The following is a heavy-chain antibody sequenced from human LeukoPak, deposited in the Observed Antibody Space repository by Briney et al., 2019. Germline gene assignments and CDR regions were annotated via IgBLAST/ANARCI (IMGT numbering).Heavy chain of an antibody. Sequence: PSETLSLTCTVSGGSISSYYWSWIRQPPGKGLEWIGSIYYSGSTNYNPSLKSRVAISVDTSKNHFSLKLSSVTAADTAVYYCATISGRDGYNYFDYWGQGTLVTVSS. J-gene: IGHJ4*02. D-gene: IGHD5-24*01. V-gene: IGHV4-59*08. CDR3: ATISGRDGYNYFDY. CDR2: IYYSGST. CDR1: GGSISSYY.